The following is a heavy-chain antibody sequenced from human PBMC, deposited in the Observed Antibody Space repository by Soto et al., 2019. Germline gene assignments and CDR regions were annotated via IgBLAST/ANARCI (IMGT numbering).Heavy chain of an antibody. Sequence: QVQLVQSGAEVKKPGASVKVSCKASGYTFTSYYMHWVRQAPGQGLEWMGIINPSGGSTSYAQKFQGIVTMTRDTTTSTVYMELSSLRSEDTAVYYCARDRGVDSSGWYYFDYWGQGTLVTVSS. CDR2: INPSGGST. CDR1: GYTFTSYY. CDR3: ARDRGVDSSGWYYFDY. J-gene: IGHJ4*02. V-gene: IGHV1-46*01. D-gene: IGHD6-19*01.